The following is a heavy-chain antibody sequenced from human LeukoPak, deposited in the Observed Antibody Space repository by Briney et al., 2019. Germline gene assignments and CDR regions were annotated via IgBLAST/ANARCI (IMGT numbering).Heavy chain of an antibody. CDR3: ATARNYYGSGSYYWFDP. CDR1: GYTLTELS. CDR2: FDPEDGET. D-gene: IGHD3-10*01. Sequence: ASVKVSCKVSGYTLTELSMHWVRQAPGKGLEWMGGFDPEDGETSYAQKFQGRVTMTEDTSTDTAYMELSSLRSEDTAVYYCATARNYYGSGSYYWFDPWGQGTLVTVSS. J-gene: IGHJ5*02. V-gene: IGHV1-24*01.